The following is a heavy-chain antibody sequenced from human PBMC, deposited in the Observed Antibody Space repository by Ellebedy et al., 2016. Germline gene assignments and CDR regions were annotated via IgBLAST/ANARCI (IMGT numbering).Heavy chain of an antibody. D-gene: IGHD3-16*01. Sequence: GESLKISCVGSEFTFSDYTMHWVRQAPGKGLEYVSGIRTNGASTYYGSSVKGRFFTSRDNSKNTVSLPMGRLSAENMAVYFCSREAIMGSKFYALDLWGHGTMVIVSS. V-gene: IGHV3-64*01. CDR2: IRTNGAST. J-gene: IGHJ3*01. CDR3: SREAIMGSKFYALDL. CDR1: EFTFSDYT.